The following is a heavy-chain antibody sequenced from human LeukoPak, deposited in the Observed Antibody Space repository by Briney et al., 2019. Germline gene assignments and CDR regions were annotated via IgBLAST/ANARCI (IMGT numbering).Heavy chain of an antibody. V-gene: IGHV4-30-4*08. J-gene: IGHJ3*02. CDR1: GGSISSGDYY. CDR3: AKRAGDGYYDSSGYAFDI. D-gene: IGHD3-22*01. Sequence: TLSLTCTVSGGSISSGDYYWSWIRQPPGKGLEWIGYISYSGSTYYNPSLKSRVTVSVDTSKNQFSLKLSSVTAADTAVYYCAKRAGDGYYDSSGYAFDIWGQGTMVTVSS. CDR2: ISYSGST.